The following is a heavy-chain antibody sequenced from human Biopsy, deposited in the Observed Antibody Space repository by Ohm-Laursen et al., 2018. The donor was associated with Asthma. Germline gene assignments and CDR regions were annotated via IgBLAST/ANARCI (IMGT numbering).Heavy chain of an antibody. CDR3: ARAYGGSFFSGSFDI. CDR2: IYSGGGT. CDR1: GFAVSRDY. D-gene: IGHD4-23*01. J-gene: IGHJ3*02. Sequence: SLRLSCSATGFAVSRDYMFWVRQAPGKGLEWVSVIYSGGGTYYADSVQGRVTISRDNSKNTLSLQMNSLRAEDTAVYYCARAYGGSFFSGSFDIWGQGTMVTASS. V-gene: IGHV3-53*01.